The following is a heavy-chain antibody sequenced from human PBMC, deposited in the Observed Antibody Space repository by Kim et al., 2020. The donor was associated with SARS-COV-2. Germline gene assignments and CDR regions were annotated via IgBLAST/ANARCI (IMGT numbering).Heavy chain of an antibody. V-gene: IGHV1-18*04. CDR3: ARDSGVDAYCSGGSCYPNY. D-gene: IGHD2-15*01. CDR2: ISAYNGNT. Sequence: ASVKVSCKASGYTFTSYGISWVRQAPGQGLEWMGWISAYNGNTNYAQKLQGRVTMTTDTSTSTAYMELRSLRSDDTAVYYCARDSGVDAYCSGGSCYPNYWGQGTPVTVSS. J-gene: IGHJ4*02. CDR1: GYTFTSYG.